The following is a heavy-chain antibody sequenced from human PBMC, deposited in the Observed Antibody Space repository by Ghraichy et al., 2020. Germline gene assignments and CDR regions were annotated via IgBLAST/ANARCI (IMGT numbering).Heavy chain of an antibody. J-gene: IGHJ4*02. CDR1: GFTFSSYN. Sequence: GGSLRLSCAASGFTFSSYNMNWVRQAPGKGLEWVSSISSSSSDIYYADSVEGRCTISRDNAKNSLYLQMNSLRAEDTALYNCARDGGSWSPWYFDYWGQGTLVTVSS. CDR3: ARDGGSWSPWYFDY. V-gene: IGHV3-21*01. CDR2: ISSSSSDI. D-gene: IGHD6-13*01.